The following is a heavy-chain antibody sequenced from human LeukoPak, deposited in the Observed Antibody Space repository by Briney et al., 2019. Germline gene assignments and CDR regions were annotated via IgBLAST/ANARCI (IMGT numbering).Heavy chain of an antibody. D-gene: IGHD3/OR15-3a*01. CDR3: VRDETLWTLDW. CDR1: GFTFSGHW. CDR2: INERGTDS. V-gene: IGHV3-74*03. Sequence: GGSLRLSCTASGFTFSGHWIHWVRQAPGMGLVWVSRINERGTDSMYAESVKGRSTISRDNAKNTVYLQMNSLRVEDTAVYHCVRDETLWTLDWWGQGTLVSVSS. J-gene: IGHJ4*02.